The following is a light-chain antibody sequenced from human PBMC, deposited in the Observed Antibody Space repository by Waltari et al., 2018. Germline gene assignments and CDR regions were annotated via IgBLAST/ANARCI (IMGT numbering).Light chain of an antibody. CDR3: SSYTISDTYV. CDR1: SRDVGAYNY. CDR2: DVS. Sequence: QSALTQPASVSGSPGQSITISCSGTSRDVGAYNYVSWYQQHPDKVPKLMIYDVSNRPSGISNRFSGSKSGNTASLTISGLQAEDEADYYCSSYTISDTYVFGTGTKVTVL. V-gene: IGLV2-14*03. J-gene: IGLJ1*01.